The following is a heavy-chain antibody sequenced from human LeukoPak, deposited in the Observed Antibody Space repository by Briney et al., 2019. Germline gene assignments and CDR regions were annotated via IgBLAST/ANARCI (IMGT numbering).Heavy chain of an antibody. J-gene: IGHJ4*02. CDR1: GATFSSYA. Sequence: ASVKVSCKSSGATFSSYAISWVRQAPGQGLEWVGRITLTLDLAFYAQKFQGRVTLTADRSTSTAYLELTGLRSDDTAVYYCARPGVAARPDEFGYGGQGTLVTVSS. CDR2: ITLTLDLA. CDR3: ARPGVAARPDEFGY. V-gene: IGHV1-69*10. D-gene: IGHD6-6*01.